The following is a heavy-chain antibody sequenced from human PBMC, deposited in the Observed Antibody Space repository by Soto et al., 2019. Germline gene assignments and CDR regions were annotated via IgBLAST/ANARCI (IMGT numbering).Heavy chain of an antibody. CDR1: GVTFSSET. J-gene: IGHJ3*01. CDR3: ARLLTEGATFREDAFDL. D-gene: IGHD3-9*01. V-gene: IGHV1-69*01. CDR2: IIPLFGTA. Sequence: QVQLVQSGADVKKPGSSVKVSCQASGVTFSSETLGWVRQAPGQGLEWVGGIIPLFGTASYPQKFQGRVTITADESTSTVYMELSSLRSDDTAVYFCARLLTEGATFREDAFDLWGQGTKVTVSS.